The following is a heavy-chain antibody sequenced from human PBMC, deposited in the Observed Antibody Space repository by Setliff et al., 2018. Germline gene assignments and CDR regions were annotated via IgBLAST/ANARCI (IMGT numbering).Heavy chain of an antibody. D-gene: IGHD3-16*01. CDR2: INLNTGNI. J-gene: IGHJ4*02. CDR1: GFSFTDYL. CDR3: ARDPLGLEDITLFDY. Sequence: ASVKVSCKASGFSFTDYLMNWMRQAPEQGLEWMGRINLNTGNIFYAQEFQGRVTLTRDTSTSTAYMELTGLRHDDTAIYYCARDPLGLEDITLFDYWGQGTLVTVS. V-gene: IGHV1-2*02.